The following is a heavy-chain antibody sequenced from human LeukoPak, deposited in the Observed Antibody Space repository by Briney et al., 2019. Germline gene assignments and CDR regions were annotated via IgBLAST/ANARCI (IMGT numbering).Heavy chain of an antibody. Sequence: PSGTLSLTCTVSGGSISSYYWSWIRQPPGKGLEWIGYIYYSGSTNYNPSLKSRVTISVDTSKNQFSLKLSSVTAADTAVYYCARQSRPHSTKAPFDYWGQGTLVTVSS. CDR3: ARQSRPHSTKAPFDY. CDR2: IYYSGST. D-gene: IGHD2-2*01. J-gene: IGHJ4*02. V-gene: IGHV4-59*01. CDR1: GGSISSYY.